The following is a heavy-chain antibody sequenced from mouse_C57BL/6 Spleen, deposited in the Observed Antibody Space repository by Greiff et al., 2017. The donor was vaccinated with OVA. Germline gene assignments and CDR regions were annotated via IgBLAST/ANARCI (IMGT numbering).Heavy chain of an antibody. V-gene: IGHV5-9*01. CDR3: ARHAGDGFAY. D-gene: IGHD3-3*01. CDR1: GFTFSSYT. CDR2: ISGGGGNT. Sequence: EVNLVESGGGLVKPGGSLKLSCAASGFTFSSYTMSWVRQTPEKRLEWVATISGGGGNTYYPDSVKGRFTISRDNAKNTLYLQMSSLRSEDTALYYCARHAGDGFAYWGQGTLVTVSA. J-gene: IGHJ3*01.